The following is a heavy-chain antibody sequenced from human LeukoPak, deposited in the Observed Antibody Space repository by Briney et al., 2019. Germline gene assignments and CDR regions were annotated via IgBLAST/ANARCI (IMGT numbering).Heavy chain of an antibody. CDR3: ARSPHIWFAERGWFDP. D-gene: IGHD3-10*01. CDR1: GGSFSGYY. CDR2: INHSGST. Sequence: SETLSLTCAVYGGSFSGYYWSWIRQPPGKGLEWIGEINHSGSTNYNPSLKSRVTISVDTSKNQFSLKLSSVTAADTAVYFCARSPHIWFAERGWFDPWGQGTLVTVSS. V-gene: IGHV4-34*01. J-gene: IGHJ5*02.